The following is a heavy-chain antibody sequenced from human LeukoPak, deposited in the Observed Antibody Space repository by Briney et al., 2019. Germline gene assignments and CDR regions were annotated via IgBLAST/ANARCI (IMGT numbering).Heavy chain of an antibody. CDR3: ARAYSSASPFDY. CDR2: ISSGSSYI. Sequence: PGGSLRLSCAASEFTFSSYTMNWVRQAPGKGLEWVSSISSGSSYIYYADSVKGRFTISRDNAKNSLYLQMNSLRAEDTAMYYCARAYSSASPFDYWGQGTLVTVSS. D-gene: IGHD6-6*01. V-gene: IGHV3-21*01. J-gene: IGHJ4*02. CDR1: EFTFSSYT.